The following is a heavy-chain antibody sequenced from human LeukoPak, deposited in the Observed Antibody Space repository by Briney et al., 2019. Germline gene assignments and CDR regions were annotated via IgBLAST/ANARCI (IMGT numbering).Heavy chain of an antibody. CDR1: GFTFDSYA. CDR3: DCSSTSCYPLYYMDV. V-gene: IGHV3-23*01. CDR2: ISGGGGIT. D-gene: IGHD2-2*01. Sequence: GGSLRLSCAASGFTFDSYAMTWVRQAPGKGLEWVSSISGGGGITNYADSVKGRFTISRDNSKYTLFLQMNSLRAEDTAVYRVDCSSTSCYPLYYMDVWGKGTTVTVSS. J-gene: IGHJ6*03.